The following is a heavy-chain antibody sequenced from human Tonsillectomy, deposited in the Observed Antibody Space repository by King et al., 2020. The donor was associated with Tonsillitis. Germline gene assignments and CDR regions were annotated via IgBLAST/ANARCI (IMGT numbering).Heavy chain of an antibody. CDR3: ATACDGGDCYSNY. Sequence: VQLVESGGGVVQPGRSLRLSCAASGFTFTSYGLHWVRQVPGKGLEWVTTISYDGSIKYYADSVKGRFTISRDNSKNTLFLQMNTLRAEDTAVYYCATACDGGDCYSNYWGQGTLVTVSS. D-gene: IGHD2-21*02. CDR2: ISYDGSIK. J-gene: IGHJ4*02. CDR1: GFTFTSYG. V-gene: IGHV3-30*03.